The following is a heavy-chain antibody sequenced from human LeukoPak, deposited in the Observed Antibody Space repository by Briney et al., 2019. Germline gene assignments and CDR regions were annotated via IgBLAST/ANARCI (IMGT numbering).Heavy chain of an antibody. J-gene: IGHJ4*02. Sequence: PSETLSLTCTVSGGSISSYYWSWIRQPAGKGLEWIGRCYTSGSTNYNPSLKSRVTMSVDTSKNQFSLKLSSVTAADTAVYYCARELVITMVRGVIILFDYWGQGTLVTVSS. CDR2: CYTSGST. CDR3: ARELVITMVRGVIILFDY. D-gene: IGHD3-10*01. V-gene: IGHV4-4*07. CDR1: GGSISSYY.